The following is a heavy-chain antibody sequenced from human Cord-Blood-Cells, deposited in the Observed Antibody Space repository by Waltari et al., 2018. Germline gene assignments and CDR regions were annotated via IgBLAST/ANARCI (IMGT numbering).Heavy chain of an antibody. Sequence: QVQLQEQGAAHLHPLGTLSHTCAEYGGTLGGYEWRWTRQPPGKGLEWIGEINHSGSTNYNPSLKSRVTISVDTSKNQFSLKLSSVTAADTAVYYCARQVEVTATFDYWGQGTLVTVSS. CDR3: ARQVEVTATFDY. D-gene: IGHD2-21*02. J-gene: IGHJ4*02. CDR1: GGTLGGYE. CDR2: INHSGST. V-gene: IGHV4-34*01.